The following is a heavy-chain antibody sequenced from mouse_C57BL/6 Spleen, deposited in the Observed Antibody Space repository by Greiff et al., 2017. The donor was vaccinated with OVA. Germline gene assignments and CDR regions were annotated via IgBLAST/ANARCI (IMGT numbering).Heavy chain of an antibody. V-gene: IGHV14-4*01. Sequence: EVQLQQSGAELVRPGASVKLSCTASGFNIKDDYMHWLKQRPEQGLEWIGWIDPENGDTEYASKFQGKATITADTSSNTAYLQLSSLTSEDTAVYYCTTWSNFRFGYWGQGTLVTVSA. CDR1: GFNIKDDY. CDR3: TTWSNFRFGY. CDR2: IDPENGDT. D-gene: IGHD2-5*01. J-gene: IGHJ3*01.